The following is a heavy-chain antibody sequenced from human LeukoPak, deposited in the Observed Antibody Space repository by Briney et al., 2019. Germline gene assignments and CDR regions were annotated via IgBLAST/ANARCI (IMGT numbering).Heavy chain of an antibody. CDR3: ARMIKDVEDGYNWSPNWFDP. D-gene: IGHD5-24*01. V-gene: IGHV1-8*03. CDR2: MNPNSGNT. CDR1: GYTFTSYD. J-gene: IGHJ5*02. Sequence: GASVKVSCKASGYTFTSYDINWVRQATGQGLEWMGWMNPNSGNTGYAQKFQGRVTITRNTSISTAYMELSSLRSEDTAVYYCARMIKDVEDGYNWSPNWFDPWGQGTLVTVSS.